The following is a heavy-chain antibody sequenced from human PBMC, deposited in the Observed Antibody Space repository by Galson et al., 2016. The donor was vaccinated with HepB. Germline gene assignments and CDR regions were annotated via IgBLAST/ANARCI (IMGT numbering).Heavy chain of an antibody. CDR3: ARGNNWNDASPWGHYYYGMDV. D-gene: IGHD1-1*01. V-gene: IGHV3-48*02. Sequence: SLRLSCAASGFTFSSYSMNWVRQAPGKGLEWVSYISSGSSTIFYADSVKGRVTISRDRGKNSLFLQMNSLSEEDTAVYYCARGNNWNDASPWGHYYYGMDVWGQGTTVTVSS. CDR2: ISSGSSTI. CDR1: GFTFSSYS. J-gene: IGHJ6*02.